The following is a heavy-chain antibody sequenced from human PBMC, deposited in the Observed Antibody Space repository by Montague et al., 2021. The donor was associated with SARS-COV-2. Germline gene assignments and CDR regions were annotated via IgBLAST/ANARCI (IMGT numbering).Heavy chain of an antibody. CDR1: GGSISSGSYY. CDR2: IYTSGST. D-gene: IGHD3-9*01. CDR3: ARGVTYYDILTGYYKRKYCYGMDV. J-gene: IGHJ6*02. V-gene: IGHV4-61*02. Sequence: TLSLTCTVSGGSISSGSYYWSWIRQPAGKGLEWIGRIYTSGSTNYNPSLKSRVTISVDTSKNQFSLKLSSVTAADTAVYYCARGVTYYDILTGYYKRKYCYGMDVWGQGTTVTVSS.